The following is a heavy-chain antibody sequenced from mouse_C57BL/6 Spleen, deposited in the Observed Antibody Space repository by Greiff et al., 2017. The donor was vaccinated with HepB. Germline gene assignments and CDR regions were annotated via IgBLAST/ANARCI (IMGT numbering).Heavy chain of an antibody. CDR3: ARSNYGSSSWFAY. J-gene: IGHJ3*01. CDR2: INPNNGGT. D-gene: IGHD1-1*01. Sequence: EVQLQQSGPELVKPGASVKMSCKASGYTFTDYNMHWVKQSHGKSLEWIGYINPNNGGTSYNQKFKGKATLTVNKSSSTAYMELRSLTSEDSAVYYGARSNYGSSSWFAYWGQGTLVTVSA. CDR1: GYTFTDYN. V-gene: IGHV1-22*01.